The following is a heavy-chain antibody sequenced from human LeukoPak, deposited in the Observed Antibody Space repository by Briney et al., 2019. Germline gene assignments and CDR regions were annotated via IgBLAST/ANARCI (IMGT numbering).Heavy chain of an antibody. D-gene: IGHD3-10*01. Sequence: PSETLSLTCTVSGASVSSGGYYWSWLRQPPGKGLEWIGYIYYSGSTNYNPSLKSRVTISVDTSKNQFFLKVSSVTAADTAVYYCARRGGSGRSFDYWGQGTLVTVSS. J-gene: IGHJ4*02. CDR2: IYYSGST. CDR1: GASVSSGGYY. V-gene: IGHV4-61*08. CDR3: ARRGGSGRSFDY.